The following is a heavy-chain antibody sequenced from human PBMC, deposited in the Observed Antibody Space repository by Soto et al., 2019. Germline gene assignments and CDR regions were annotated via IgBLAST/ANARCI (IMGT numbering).Heavy chain of an antibody. CDR1: GYTFTSYG. V-gene: IGHV1-18*01. J-gene: IGHJ5*02. CDR2: ISAYNGKT. D-gene: IGHD3-22*01. Sequence: ASVKVSCKASGYTFTSYGISWVRQAPGQGLEWMGWISAYNGKTNYAQKLQSRVTKNTNTSTSTAYMELRSQKTDNKAVNYYAKKEYYYDSSGYPIRWFDPWGQGTLVTVSS. CDR3: AKKEYYYDSSGYPIRWFDP.